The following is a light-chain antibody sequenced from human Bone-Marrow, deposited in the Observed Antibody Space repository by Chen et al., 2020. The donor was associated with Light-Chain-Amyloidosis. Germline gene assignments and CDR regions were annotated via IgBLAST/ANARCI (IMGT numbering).Light chain of an antibody. V-gene: IGKV2-28*01. CDR1: QHLLHSNGNTY. CDR2: FGS. CDR3: MQALQGPFT. J-gene: IGKJ3*01. Sequence: DIVMTQSPLSLPVTPGEPASISCRSSQHLLHSNGNTYLDWFLQKPGQSPQLLISFGSNRASGVPDRCSGSGSGTDFTLKISRVEAEDVGVYYCMQALQGPFTFGPGTKVDIK.